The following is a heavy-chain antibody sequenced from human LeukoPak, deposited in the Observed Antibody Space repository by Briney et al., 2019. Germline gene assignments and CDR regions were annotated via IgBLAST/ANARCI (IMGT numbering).Heavy chain of an antibody. CDR3: AKDVRYGDYGRFDY. CDR1: EFTFSSYA. V-gene: IGHV3-23*01. J-gene: IGHJ4*02. Sequence: PGGSLRLSCAASEFTFSSYAMSLVRQAPGKGLEWVSAISGSGGSTYYADSVKGRFTISRDNSKNTLYLQMNSLRAEDTAVYYCAKDVRYGDYGRFDYWGQGTLVTVSS. CDR2: ISGSGGST. D-gene: IGHD4-17*01.